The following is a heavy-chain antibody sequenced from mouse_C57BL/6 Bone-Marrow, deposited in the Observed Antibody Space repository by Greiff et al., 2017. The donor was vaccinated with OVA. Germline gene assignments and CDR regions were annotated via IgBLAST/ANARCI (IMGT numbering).Heavy chain of an antibody. D-gene: IGHD1-1*01. V-gene: IGHV5-6*02. CDR3: ARVDYGSRVSPY. CDR1: GFTFSSYG. J-gene: IGHJ2*01. Sequence: DVMLVESGGDLVKPGGSLKLSCAASGFTFSSYGMSWVRQTPDKRLEWVATISSGGSYTYYPDSVKGRFTISRDNAKNTLYLQMSSLKSEDTAMYYCARVDYGSRVSPYWGQGTTLTVSS. CDR2: ISSGGSYT.